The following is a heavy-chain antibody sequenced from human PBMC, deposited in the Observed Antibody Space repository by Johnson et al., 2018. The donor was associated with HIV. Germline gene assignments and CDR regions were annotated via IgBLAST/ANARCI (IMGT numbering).Heavy chain of an antibody. Sequence: QVQLVESGGGLVQPGGSLRVSCAASGFSFSRYWMTWVRQAPGKGLEWVAVISYDGSNKYYADSVKGRFTISRDNSNNTLYLQMNSLRAEDTAIYYCAKGLWGGTYPHDANDIWGQGTKVTVSS. V-gene: IGHV3-30*18. CDR3: AKGLWGGTYPHDANDI. J-gene: IGHJ3*02. CDR1: GFSFSRYW. D-gene: IGHD1-26*01. CDR2: ISYDGSNK.